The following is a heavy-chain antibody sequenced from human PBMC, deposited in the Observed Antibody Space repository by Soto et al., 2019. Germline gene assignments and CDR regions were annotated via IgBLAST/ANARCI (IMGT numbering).Heavy chain of an antibody. CDR1: KFSFSEYT. V-gene: IGHV3-23*01. CDR3: ARLMGYAPDY. Sequence: EVELLESGGGLVQPGGSLRLSCVASKFSFSEYTMSWVRQGPGKGLEWVSRISGSGVTTYYAASVKGRFTISRDNSKRTLFLQMDSLGADDPAVYYCARLMGYAPDYWGQGTLVTVSP. CDR2: ISGSGVTT. D-gene: IGHD1-1*01. J-gene: IGHJ4*02.